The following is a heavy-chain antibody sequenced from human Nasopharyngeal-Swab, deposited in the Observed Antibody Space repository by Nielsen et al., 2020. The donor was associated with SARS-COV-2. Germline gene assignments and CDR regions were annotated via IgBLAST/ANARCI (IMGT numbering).Heavy chain of an antibody. Sequence: GGSLRLSCAASGFTFSSYGMHWVRQAPGKGLEWVSVTEIGGTTHYADSVKGRFTISRDNSKNTLYLQMNSLRAEDTAVYYCARDGEVGAITGIDYWGQGTLVTVSS. CDR2: TEIGGTT. CDR3: ARDGEVGAITGIDY. V-gene: IGHV3-NL1*01. D-gene: IGHD1-26*01. CDR1: GFTFSSYG. J-gene: IGHJ4*02.